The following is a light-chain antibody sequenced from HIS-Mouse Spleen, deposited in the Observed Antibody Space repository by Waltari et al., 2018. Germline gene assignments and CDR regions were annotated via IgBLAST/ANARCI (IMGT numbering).Light chain of an antibody. CDR2: KDS. CDR1: ASPKQY. Sequence: SYELTQPPSVSVSPGQTARITCSGYASPKQYAYWYQQKPGQAPVLVIYKDSERPSGIPERFSGSSSGTTVTLTISGVQAEDEADYYCQSADSSGTYVVFGGGTKLTVL. V-gene: IGLV3-25*03. CDR3: QSADSSGTYVV. J-gene: IGLJ2*01.